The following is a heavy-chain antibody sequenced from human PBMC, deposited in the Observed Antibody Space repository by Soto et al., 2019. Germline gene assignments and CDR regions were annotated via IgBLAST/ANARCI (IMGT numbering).Heavy chain of an antibody. Sequence: GGSLRLSCAASGFTFSSYWMNWVRQAPGKGLEWVANIKQDGNEKHYVDSVKGRFTISRDSAKNSLYLQMNSLRAEDTAVYYCARGAAAGFPFPDYWGQGTPVTVSS. CDR2: IKQDGNEK. D-gene: IGHD6-13*01. CDR1: GFTFSSYW. V-gene: IGHV3-7*04. CDR3: ARGAAAGFPFPDY. J-gene: IGHJ4*02.